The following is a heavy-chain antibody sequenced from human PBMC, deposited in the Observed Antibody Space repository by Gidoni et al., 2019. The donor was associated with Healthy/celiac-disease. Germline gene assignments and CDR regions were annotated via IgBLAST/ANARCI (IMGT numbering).Heavy chain of an antibody. V-gene: IGHV3-11*06. CDR2: ISSSSSYT. Sequence: VQPVEPGGGLFKLGGSLGLSCAAPGFTFSDYDMSWIRQAPGKGLEWVSYISSSSSYTNYADSVKGRFTISRDNAKNSLYLQMNSLRAEDTAVYYCASRGPYYFDYWGQGTLVNVSS. CDR3: ASRGPYYFDY. J-gene: IGHJ4*02. CDR1: GFTFSDYD.